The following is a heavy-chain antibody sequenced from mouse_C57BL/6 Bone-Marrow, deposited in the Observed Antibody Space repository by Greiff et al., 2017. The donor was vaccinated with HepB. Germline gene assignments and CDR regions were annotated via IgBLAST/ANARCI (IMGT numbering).Heavy chain of an antibody. CDR1: GYTFTDYE. Sequence: QVQLQQSGAELVRPGASVTLSCKASGYTFTDYEMHWVKQTPVHGLEWIGAIDPETGGTAYNQKFKGKAILTTDKSSSTSNMELRSLTSEDSAVYYCTRGTWFAYWGQGTLVTVSA. CDR2: IDPETGGT. V-gene: IGHV1-15*01. CDR3: TRGTWFAY. J-gene: IGHJ3*01.